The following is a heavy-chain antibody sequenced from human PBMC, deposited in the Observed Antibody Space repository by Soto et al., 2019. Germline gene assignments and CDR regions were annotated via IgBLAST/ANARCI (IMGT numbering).Heavy chain of an antibody. CDR1: GGSISSGDYY. D-gene: IGHD3-10*01. Sequence: SETLSLTCTVSGGSISSGDYYWSWIRQPPGKGLEWIGYIYYSGSTYYNPSLKSRVTISVDTSKNQFSLKLSSVTAADTAVYYCAREGVTMVRGVNYYYGMDVWGQGTTVTVSS. CDR3: AREGVTMVRGVNYYYGMDV. V-gene: IGHV4-30-4*01. J-gene: IGHJ6*02. CDR2: IYYSGST.